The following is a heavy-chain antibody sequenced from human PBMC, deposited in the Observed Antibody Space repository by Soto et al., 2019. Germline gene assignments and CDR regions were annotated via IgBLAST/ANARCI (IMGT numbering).Heavy chain of an antibody. CDR2: ISSGATYR. CDR3: ARGWGTTVVTLDAFDI. CDR1: GFTFSTYN. V-gene: IGHV3-21*01. Sequence: VGSLRPSCAASGFTFSTYNMNWVRQAPGKGLEWVSSISSGATYRYYPDSVKGRFTVSRDNPNNSLYLQMNSLRGEDTAVYYCARGWGTTVVTLDAFDIWGQGTMVTVSS. D-gene: IGHD2-21*02. J-gene: IGHJ3*02.